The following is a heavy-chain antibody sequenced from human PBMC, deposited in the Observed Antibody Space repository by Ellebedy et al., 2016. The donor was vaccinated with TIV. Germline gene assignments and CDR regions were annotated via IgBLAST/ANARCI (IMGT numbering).Heavy chain of an antibody. CDR2: IHISGST. J-gene: IGHJ3*02. CDR1: GASISSYY. CDR3: ARDERGYSGYDDDDFDI. D-gene: IGHD5-12*01. V-gene: IGHV4-4*07. Sequence: MPSETLSLTCTVSGASISSYYWSWIRQSAGKGLEWIGRIHISGSTNYNPSLKSRVTMSVDTSKNQFSLKLRSVTAADTAVYYCARDERGYSGYDDDDFDIWGQGTMVIVSS.